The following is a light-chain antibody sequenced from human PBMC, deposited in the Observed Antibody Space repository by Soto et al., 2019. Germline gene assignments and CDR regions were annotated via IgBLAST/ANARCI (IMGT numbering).Light chain of an antibody. CDR1: QSISSA. Sequence: EIVLTQSPATLSLSPGERATLSCRASQSISSALAWYQQRPGQPPRLLIYDASDRADGISARFSGTRSGTDFTLTISSLEPEDFAVYYCQQRSNWLTFGGGTRVDIK. CDR2: DAS. J-gene: IGKJ4*01. CDR3: QQRSNWLT. V-gene: IGKV3-11*01.